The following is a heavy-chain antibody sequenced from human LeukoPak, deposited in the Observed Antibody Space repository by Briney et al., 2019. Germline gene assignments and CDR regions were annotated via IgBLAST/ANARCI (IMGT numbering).Heavy chain of an antibody. CDR1: GGTFSSYA. V-gene: IGHV1-69*13. Sequence: GASVKVSCKASGGTFSSYAISWVRQAPGQGLEWMGGIIPIFGTANYAQKFQGRVTITADESTSTAYMELSSLRSEDTAVYYRARGLLKDIVVVPAVTARDCWFDPWGQGTLVTVSS. J-gene: IGHJ5*02. D-gene: IGHD2-2*01. CDR2: IIPIFGTA. CDR3: ARGLLKDIVVVPAVTARDCWFDP.